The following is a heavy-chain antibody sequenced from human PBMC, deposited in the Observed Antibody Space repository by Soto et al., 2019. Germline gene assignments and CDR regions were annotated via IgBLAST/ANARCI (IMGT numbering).Heavy chain of an antibody. J-gene: IGHJ6*04. D-gene: IGHD3-3*01. CDR1: GGTFSSYA. CDR2: IIPIFGTA. CDR3: ALSFDFWSGSYYYGMDV. V-gene: IGHV1-69*06. Sequence: ASVKVSCKASGGTFSSYAISWVRQAPGQGLEWMGGIIPIFGTANYAQKFQGRVTITADKSTSTAYMELSSLRSEDTAVYYCALSFDFWSGSYYYGMDVWGEGTKVTVSS.